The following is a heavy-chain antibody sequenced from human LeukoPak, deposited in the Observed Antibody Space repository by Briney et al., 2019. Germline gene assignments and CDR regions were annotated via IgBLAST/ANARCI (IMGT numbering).Heavy chain of an antibody. D-gene: IGHD2-15*01. CDR2: IYPGDSDT. CDR1: GYTFTNYW. J-gene: IGHJ3*02. CDR3: ARQAYATRFDAFDI. V-gene: IGHV5-51*01. Sequence: LGESLKFSCKASGYTFTNYWIGWVRPMPGKGLEWMGIIYPGDSDTKYSPSFQGQVTISADKSISTAYLQWSSLKASDTAMYDCARQAYATRFDAFDIWGQGTMVTVSS.